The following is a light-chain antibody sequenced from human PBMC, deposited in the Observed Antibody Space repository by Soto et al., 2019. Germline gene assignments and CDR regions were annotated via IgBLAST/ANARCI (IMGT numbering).Light chain of an antibody. J-gene: IGKJ4*01. Sequence: DIQMTQSPSTLSASVGDRVTITCRASQSISSWLAWYQQKPGKAPKLLIYKASSLESGVPSRFSGGGSGTEFTLTISSLQPDDFATYYCQQYHSYPLTFGGGTNVEFK. CDR2: KAS. V-gene: IGKV1-5*03. CDR3: QQYHSYPLT. CDR1: QSISSW.